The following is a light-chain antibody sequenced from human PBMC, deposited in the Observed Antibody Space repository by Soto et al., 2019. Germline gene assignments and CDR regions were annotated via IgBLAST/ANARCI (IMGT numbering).Light chain of an antibody. CDR1: SSNIGAGYD. J-gene: IGLJ2*01. CDR2: GNS. CDR3: QSYDSSLSGYVV. Sequence: QSVLTQPPSVSEAPGQRVTISCTGSSSNIGAGYDVHWYQQLPGTAPKLLIYGNSNRPSGVPDRFSGSKSGTSASLAITGLQAEDEADYCCQSYDSSLSGYVVFGGGTKLTVL. V-gene: IGLV1-40*01.